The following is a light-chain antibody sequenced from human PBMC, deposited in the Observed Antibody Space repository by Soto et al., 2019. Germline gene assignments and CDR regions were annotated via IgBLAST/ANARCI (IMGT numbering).Light chain of an antibody. J-gene: IGKJ3*01. CDR3: QQYGSSPLFT. V-gene: IGKV3-20*01. CDR2: GAS. CDR1: QSVSSSY. Sequence: EIVLTQSPGTLSLSPGERATLSCRASQSVSSSYLAWYQQKPGQAPRLLIYGASSRATGIPDRFSGSGSGTDFTLTISRLEPEDFAVYYCQQYGSSPLFTFGAGPKVDIK.